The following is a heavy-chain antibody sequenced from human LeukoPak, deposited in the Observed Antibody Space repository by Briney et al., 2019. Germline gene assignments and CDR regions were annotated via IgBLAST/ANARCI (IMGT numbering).Heavy chain of an antibody. CDR2: IYYSGST. Sequence: SETLSLTCTVSGGSISSYYWSWIRQPPGKGLEWIGYIYYSGSTNYNPSLKSRVTISVDTSKNQFSLKLSSVTAADTAVYYCATGRWLLRGWHQAYGDYVPLYFDYWGQGTLVTVSS. J-gene: IGHJ4*02. CDR1: GGSISSYY. V-gene: IGHV4-59*08. CDR3: ATGRWLLRGWHQAYGDYVPLYFDY. D-gene: IGHD4-17*01.